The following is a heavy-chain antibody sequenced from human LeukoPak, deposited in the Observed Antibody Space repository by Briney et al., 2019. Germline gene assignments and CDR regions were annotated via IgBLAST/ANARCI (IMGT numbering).Heavy chain of an antibody. D-gene: IGHD1-26*01. CDR1: GYTFTSYD. CDR2: MNPNSGNT. Sequence: ASVKVSCKASGYTFTSYDINWVRQATGQGLEWMGWMNPNSGNTGYAQKFQGRVTMTRNTSISTAYMGLSSLRSEDTAVYYCARAGDSGSLFDPWGQGTLVTVSS. J-gene: IGHJ5*02. V-gene: IGHV1-8*01. CDR3: ARAGDSGSLFDP.